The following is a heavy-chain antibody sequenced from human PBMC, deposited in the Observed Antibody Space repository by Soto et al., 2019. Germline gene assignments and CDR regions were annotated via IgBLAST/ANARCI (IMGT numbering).Heavy chain of an antibody. Sequence: ASVKLSCEASDSIYTGYGISWVRQAPGQGLEWMGWTIAYTGKTNYAQKFQGRVTMTTDTSTSTAYMELRSLRSDDTAVYYCARVSWREKYGMDVWG. CDR1: DSIYTGYG. J-gene: IGHJ6*02. CDR2: TIAYTGKT. CDR3: ARVSWREKYGMDV. V-gene: IGHV1-18*01.